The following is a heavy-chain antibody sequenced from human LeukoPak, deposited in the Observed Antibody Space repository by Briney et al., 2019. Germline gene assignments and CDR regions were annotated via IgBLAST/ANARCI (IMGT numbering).Heavy chain of an antibody. D-gene: IGHD3-22*01. J-gene: IGHJ6*03. CDR2: IYHSGST. Sequence: SETLSLTCAVSGYSISSGYYWGWIRPPPGKGLEWIGSIYHSGSTYYNPSLKSRVTISVDTSKNRFSLKLSSVAAADTAVYYCARLISGSSGYYHYYHYYYYMDVWGKGTTVTVSS. CDR1: GYSISSGYY. V-gene: IGHV4-38-2*01. CDR3: ARLISGSSGYYHYYHYYYYMDV.